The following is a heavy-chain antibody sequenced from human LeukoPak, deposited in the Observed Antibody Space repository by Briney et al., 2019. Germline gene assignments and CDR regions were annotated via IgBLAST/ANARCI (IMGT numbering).Heavy chain of an antibody. J-gene: IGHJ4*02. D-gene: IGHD3-10*01. CDR3: ARLRGNTMVEY. V-gene: IGHV3-53*01. CDR1: GFIISGNY. CDR2: IYNAVT. Sequence: GGSLRLSCAASGFIISGNYMSWVRQAPGKGLEWVSLIYNAVTYADSVKGRFTISRDDSKNTLNLQMDSLRADDTAVYYCARLRGNTMVEYWGQGTLVTVSS.